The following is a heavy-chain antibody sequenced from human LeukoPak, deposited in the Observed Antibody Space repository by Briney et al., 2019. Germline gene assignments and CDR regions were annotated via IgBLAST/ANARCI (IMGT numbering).Heavy chain of an antibody. J-gene: IGHJ4*02. CDR3: ARHSPTYYYYDSSGYLTYFDY. Sequence: SETLSLTCTVSGGSISSYYWSWIRQPPGKGLEWIGYIYYSGSTNYNPSLKSRVTISVDTSKNQFSLKLSSVTAADTAAYYCARHSPTYYYYDSSGYLTYFDYWGQGTLVTVSS. V-gene: IGHV4-59*08. CDR1: GGSISSYY. CDR2: IYYSGST. D-gene: IGHD3-22*01.